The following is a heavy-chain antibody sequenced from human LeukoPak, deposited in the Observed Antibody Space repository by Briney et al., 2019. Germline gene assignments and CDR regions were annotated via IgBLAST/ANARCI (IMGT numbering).Heavy chain of an antibody. CDR2: ISGSGGST. CDR1: GFTFSSYA. J-gene: IGHJ4*02. Sequence: GGSLRLSCAASGFTFSSYAMSWVRQAPGKGLEWVSSISGSGGSTYYADSVKGRFTISRDNSKNTLYLQMNSLRAEDTAVYYCAKTRGAHCGGDCYYDYWGQGTLVTVSS. D-gene: IGHD2-21*02. CDR3: AKTRGAHCGGDCYYDY. V-gene: IGHV3-23*01.